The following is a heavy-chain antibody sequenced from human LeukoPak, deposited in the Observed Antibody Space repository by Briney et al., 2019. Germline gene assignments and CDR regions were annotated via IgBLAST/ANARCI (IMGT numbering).Heavy chain of an antibody. J-gene: IGHJ4*02. D-gene: IGHD3-22*01. V-gene: IGHV3-11*04. CDR2: ISSSGSTI. CDR1: GFTFSDYY. CDR3: AKGLRSFYYDSSGYYGPFDY. Sequence: GGSLRLSCAASGFTFSDYYMSWIRQAPGKGLEWVSYISSSGSTIYYADSVKGRFTISRDNSKNTLYLQMNSLRAEDTAVYYCAKGLRSFYYDSSGYYGPFDYWGQGTLVTVSS.